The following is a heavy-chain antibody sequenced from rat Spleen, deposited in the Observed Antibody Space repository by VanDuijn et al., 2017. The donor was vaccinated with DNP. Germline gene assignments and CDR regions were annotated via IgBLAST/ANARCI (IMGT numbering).Heavy chain of an antibody. D-gene: IGHD1-4*01. V-gene: IGHV10-4*01. CDR2: ISIKTHNYAT. Sequence: EVQVVESGGGLVQPKGSLKLSCAASGFDFNTYAMSWVRQAPGKGLDWVASISIKTHNYATLYADSVKERFTISRDDSQSMVYLQMNNLKTEDTALYYCTGPGWGQGVMVTVSS. J-gene: IGHJ2*01. CDR1: GFDFNTYA. CDR3: TGPG.